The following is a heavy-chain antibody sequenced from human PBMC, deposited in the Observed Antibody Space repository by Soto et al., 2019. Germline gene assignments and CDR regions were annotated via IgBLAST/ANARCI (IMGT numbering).Heavy chain of an antibody. V-gene: IGHV3-30*18. CDR1: GFTFSSDS. Sequence: GGSLRLSCEASGFTFSSDSMNWVRQAPGKGLEWVADISYDGSDKYYVDSVKGRFTIFRDNSKNTLHLQMNSLRAEDTAVYYFSKQWRYCCAPFPLDAFDIWQHGTMGT. J-gene: IGHJ3*02. D-gene: IGHD6-19*01. CDR2: ISYDGSDK. CDR3: SKQWRYCCAPFPLDAFDI.